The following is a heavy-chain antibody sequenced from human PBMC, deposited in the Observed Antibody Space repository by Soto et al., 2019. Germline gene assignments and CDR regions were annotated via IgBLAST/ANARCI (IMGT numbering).Heavy chain of an antibody. CDR1: GFTFSSYW. CDR2: IKQDGSEK. V-gene: IGHV3-7*05. Sequence: PGGSLRLSCAASGFTFSSYWMSWVRQAPGKGLEWVANIKQDGSEKYYVDSVKGRFTISRDNAKNSLYLQMNSLRAEDTAVYYCARLQDSSGYYQTYYFDYWGQGTLVTVSS. CDR3: ARLQDSSGYYQTYYFDY. D-gene: IGHD3-22*01. J-gene: IGHJ4*02.